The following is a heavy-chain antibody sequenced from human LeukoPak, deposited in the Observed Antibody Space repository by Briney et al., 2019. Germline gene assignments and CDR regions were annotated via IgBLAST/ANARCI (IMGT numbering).Heavy chain of an antibody. D-gene: IGHD3-10*01. J-gene: IGHJ5*02. CDR2: LYYSGNT. CDR1: GGSISSSSFY. V-gene: IGHV4-39*01. CDR3: ARYYYGSGSYIWFDP. Sequence: SETLSLTCTVSGGSISSSSFYWGWTRQPPGKGLEWIGSLYYSGNTYYNPSLKSRVTISVDTSKSQFPLKLSSVTATDTAVYYCARYYYGSGSYIWFDPWGQGTLVTVSS.